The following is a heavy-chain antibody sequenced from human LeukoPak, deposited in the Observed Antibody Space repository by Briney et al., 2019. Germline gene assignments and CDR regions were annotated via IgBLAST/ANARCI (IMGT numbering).Heavy chain of an antibody. Sequence: PSETLSLTCTASGGSISSYYWSWIRQPAGKGLEWIGRIYTSGSTNYNPSLKSRVTMSVDTSKNQFSLKLSSVTAADTAVYHCARNKRDLKYYYDSSGYRPAFDIWGQGTMVTVSS. CDR2: IYTSGST. CDR1: GGSISSYY. CDR3: ARNKRDLKYYYDSSGYRPAFDI. D-gene: IGHD3-22*01. J-gene: IGHJ3*02. V-gene: IGHV4-4*07.